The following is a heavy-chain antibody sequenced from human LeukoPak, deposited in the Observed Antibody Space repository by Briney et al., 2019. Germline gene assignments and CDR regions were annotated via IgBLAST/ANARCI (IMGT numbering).Heavy chain of an antibody. CDR2: ITSSGDNT. Sequence: GGSLRLSCAASGLTFSSHSMSWVRQAPGKGLEWISAITSSGDNTYHADSVKGRFTISRDNSKNTLYLQMNSLRAEDTAVYYCAEMTDYGDYDFDYWGQGTLVTVSS. CDR1: GLTFSSHS. J-gene: IGHJ4*02. V-gene: IGHV3-23*01. D-gene: IGHD4-17*01. CDR3: AEMTDYGDYDFDY.